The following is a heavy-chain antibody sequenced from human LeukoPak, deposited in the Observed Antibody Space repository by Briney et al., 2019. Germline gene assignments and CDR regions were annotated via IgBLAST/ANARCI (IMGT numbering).Heavy chain of an antibody. CDR2: IYSGGST. V-gene: IGHV3-53*01. CDR1: GFTVSSNY. J-gene: IGHJ6*03. Sequence: GGSLRLSCAASGFTVSSNYMSWVRQAPGKGLEWVSIIYSGGSTYYADSVKGRFTISRDNSKNTLYLQMNGLRAEDTAVYYCARDNYYMDVWGKGTTVTISS. CDR3: ARDNYYMDV.